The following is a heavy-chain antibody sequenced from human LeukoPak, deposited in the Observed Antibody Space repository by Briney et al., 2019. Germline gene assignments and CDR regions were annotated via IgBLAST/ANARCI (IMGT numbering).Heavy chain of an antibody. Sequence: SETLSLTCTVSGGSISNYYWNWIRQPPGKGLEWIGSICYSGSTFYNPSLKSRVTLSVDTSKNQFSLKLSSVTAADTAVYYCARSENYIPEDCFDPWGQGTLVTVSS. J-gene: IGHJ5*02. D-gene: IGHD5-24*01. CDR1: GGSISNYY. CDR2: ICYSGST. V-gene: IGHV4-59*05. CDR3: ARSENYIPEDCFDP.